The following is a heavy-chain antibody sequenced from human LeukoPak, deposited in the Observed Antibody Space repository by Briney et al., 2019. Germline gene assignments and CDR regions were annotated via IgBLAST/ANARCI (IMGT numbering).Heavy chain of an antibody. CDR1: GYTFTGYY. Sequence: GASVKVSCKASGYTFTGYYMHWVRQAPGQGLEWMGWTNPNSGGTNYAQKFQGWVTMTRDTSISTAYMELSRLRSDDTAVYYCARANFLYCSSSTCLFDYWGQGTLVTVSS. CDR2: TNPNSGGT. J-gene: IGHJ4*02. V-gene: IGHV1-2*04. D-gene: IGHD2-2*01. CDR3: ARANFLYCSSSTCLFDY.